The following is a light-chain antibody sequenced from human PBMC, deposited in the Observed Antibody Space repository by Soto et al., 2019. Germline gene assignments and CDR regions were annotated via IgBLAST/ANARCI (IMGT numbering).Light chain of an antibody. Sequence: EIVLTQSPGTLSLSPGERATLSCRASQSLSTNYLAWYQRKPGQAPRLLIYGASSRATDIPRRFSGSGSGTDFTLTITRLEPEDFAVYYCQQYGSSPGTFGQGTKVEIK. J-gene: IGKJ1*01. CDR3: QQYGSSPGT. CDR2: GAS. CDR1: QSLSTNY. V-gene: IGKV3-20*01.